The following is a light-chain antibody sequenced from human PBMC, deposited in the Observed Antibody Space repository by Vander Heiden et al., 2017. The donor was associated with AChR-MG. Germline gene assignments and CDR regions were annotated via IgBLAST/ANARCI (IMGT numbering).Light chain of an antibody. J-gene: IGKJ1*01. V-gene: IGKV3-20*01. CDR2: GAS. Sequence: EIVLTQSPGTLSLSPGERATLSCRASQSVSARYLAWYQQKPGQAPRLLIYGASSRATGIPDRFSGSGSGTDFTLTISRLDPEDFAEYYCQQYGTSPTWTFGQGTQVEIK. CDR1: QSVSARY. CDR3: QQYGTSPTWT.